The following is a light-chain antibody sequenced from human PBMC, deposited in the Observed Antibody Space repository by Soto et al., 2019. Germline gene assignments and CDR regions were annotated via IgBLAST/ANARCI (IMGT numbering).Light chain of an antibody. V-gene: IGKV1-39*01. CDR1: QSIGTY. CDR3: QQGYSTLWT. Sequence: DIQMTQSPSSLSASVGDRVTITCRASQSIGTYLHWYQQKPGKAPKLLIYAASTLQSGVPSRFSGSGSGTDFALTMNSLQPEDFATYYCQQGYSTLWTFGQGTKVEIK. CDR2: AAS. J-gene: IGKJ1*01.